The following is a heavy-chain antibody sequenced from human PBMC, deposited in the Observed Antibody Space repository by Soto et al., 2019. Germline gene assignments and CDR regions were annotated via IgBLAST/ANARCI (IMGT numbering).Heavy chain of an antibody. CDR3: ARHSHCSSTSCYTRVYYYYYGMDV. Sequence: PGESLKISCQGSGYSFTDYRITWVRQMPGKGLEWMGIIYPGDSDTRHSPSFQGQVTISADKSISTAYLQWSSLKASDTAMYYCARHSHCSSTSCYTRVYYYYYGMDVWGQGTTVTVS. CDR2: IYPGDSDT. J-gene: IGHJ6*02. V-gene: IGHV5-51*01. CDR1: GYSFTDYR. D-gene: IGHD2-2*02.